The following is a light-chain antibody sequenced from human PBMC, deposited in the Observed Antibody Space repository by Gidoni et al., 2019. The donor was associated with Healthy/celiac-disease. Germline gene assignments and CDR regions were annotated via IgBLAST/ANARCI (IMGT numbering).Light chain of an antibody. J-gene: IGKJ3*01. CDR3: QQYGSS. Sequence: DIVLMQSPATLSLPPGERATPSCRASQSVSRSYLAWYQQKPGQAPRLLIYGASSRATGIPDRFSGSGSGTDFTLTISRLEPEDFAVYYCQQYGSSFGPGTKVDIK. CDR2: GAS. CDR1: QSVSRSY. V-gene: IGKV3-20*01.